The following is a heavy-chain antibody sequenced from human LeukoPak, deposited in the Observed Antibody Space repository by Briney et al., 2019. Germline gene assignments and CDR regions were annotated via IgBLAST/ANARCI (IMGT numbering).Heavy chain of an antibody. J-gene: IGHJ4*02. V-gene: IGHV4-59*08. Sequence: SETLSLTCSVSGSSISNYYWSCIRQSPGKGLEWIGYIYSTGSTDYNPSLKSRVTISVETSKNQFSLRLSSVTAADTAVYFCARHEGLARPFDYWGQGTLVPVSS. CDR1: GSSISNYY. CDR3: ARHEGLARPFDY. D-gene: IGHD6-19*01. CDR2: IYSTGST.